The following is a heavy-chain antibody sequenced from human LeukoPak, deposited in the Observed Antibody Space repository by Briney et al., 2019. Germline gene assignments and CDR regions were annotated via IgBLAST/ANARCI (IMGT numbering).Heavy chain of an antibody. V-gene: IGHV1-69*05. J-gene: IGHJ3*02. CDR3: ASPERGNYYDSSGYYYVVYALDI. D-gene: IGHD3-22*01. CDR2: IIPIFGTA. CDR1: GGTFSSYA. Sequence: SVKVSCKASGGTFSSYAISWVRQAPGQGLEWMGGIIPIFGTANYAQKFQGRVTITTDEPTSTAYMELSSLRSEDTAVYYCASPERGNYYDSSGYYYVVYALDIWGQGTMVTVSS.